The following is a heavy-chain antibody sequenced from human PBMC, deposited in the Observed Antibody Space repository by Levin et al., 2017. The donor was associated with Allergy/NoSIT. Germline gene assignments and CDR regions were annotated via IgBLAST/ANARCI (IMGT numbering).Heavy chain of an antibody. Sequence: PGGSLRLSCAASGFTFSSYSMNWVRQAPGKGLEWVSYISSSSSTIYYADSVKGRFTISRDNAKNSLYLQMNSLRDEDTAVYYCARGYDFWSGYYSPGEYDDGMDVWGQGTTVTVSS. J-gene: IGHJ6*02. CDR3: ARGYDFWSGYYSPGEYDDGMDV. CDR2: ISSSSSTI. CDR1: GFTFSSYS. D-gene: IGHD3-3*01. V-gene: IGHV3-48*02.